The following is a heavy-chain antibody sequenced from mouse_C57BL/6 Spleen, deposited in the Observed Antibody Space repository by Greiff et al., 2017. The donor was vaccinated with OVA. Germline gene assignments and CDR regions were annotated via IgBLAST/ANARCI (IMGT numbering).Heavy chain of an antibody. Sequence: QVQLQQPGAELVKPGASVKMSCKASGYTFTSYWITWVKQRPGQGLEWIGDIYPGSGSTNYNEKFKSKATLTVDTSSSTAYMQLSSLTSEDSAVYYCARWGTTVVAPYYFDYWGQGTTLTVSS. CDR1: GYTFTSYW. V-gene: IGHV1-55*01. CDR2: IYPGSGST. J-gene: IGHJ2*01. D-gene: IGHD1-1*01. CDR3: ARWGTTVVAPYYFDY.